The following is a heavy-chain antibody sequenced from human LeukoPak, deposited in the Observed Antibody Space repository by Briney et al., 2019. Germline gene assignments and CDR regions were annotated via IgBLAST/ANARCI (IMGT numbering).Heavy chain of an antibody. J-gene: IGHJ4*02. D-gene: IGHD6-13*01. CDR1: GYTFTSYA. V-gene: IGHV1-3*01. Sequence: ASVKVSCKASGYTFTSYAMHWVRQAPGQRLEWMGWINAGNGNTKYSQKFQGRVTITRDTSASTAYMELSSLRSEDTAVYYCARRGGIAAADTVGTIFDYWGQGTLVTVSS. CDR2: INAGNGNT. CDR3: ARRGGIAAADTVGTIFDY.